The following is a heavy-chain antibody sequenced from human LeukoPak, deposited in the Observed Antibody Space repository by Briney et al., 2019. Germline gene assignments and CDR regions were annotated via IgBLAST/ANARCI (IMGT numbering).Heavy chain of an antibody. CDR3: ARGYSSGWYTYYFDY. CDR2: IWYDGSNK. J-gene: IGHJ4*02. V-gene: IGHV3-33*01. D-gene: IGHD6-19*01. Sequence: PGRSLRLSCAASGFTFSSYGMHWVRQAPGKGLEGVAVIWYDGSNKYYADSVKGRFTISRDNSKNTLYLQMNSLRAEDTAVYYCARGYSSGWYTYYFDYWGQGTLVTVSS. CDR1: GFTFSSYG.